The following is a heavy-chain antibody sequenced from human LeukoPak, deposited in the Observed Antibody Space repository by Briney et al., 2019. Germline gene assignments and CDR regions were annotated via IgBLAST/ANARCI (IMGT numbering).Heavy chain of an antibody. CDR2: IKQDGSEK. CDR1: GFTFSSYW. J-gene: IGHJ4*02. CDR3: AGGEFGGVSPYAPDY. Sequence: GGSLRLSCAASGFTFSSYWMSWVRQAPGKGLEWVANIKQDGSEKYYVDSVKGRFTISRDNAKNSLYLQMNSLRAEDTAVYYCAGGEFGGVSPYAPDYWGQGTLVTVSS. V-gene: IGHV3-7*01. D-gene: IGHD3-16*01.